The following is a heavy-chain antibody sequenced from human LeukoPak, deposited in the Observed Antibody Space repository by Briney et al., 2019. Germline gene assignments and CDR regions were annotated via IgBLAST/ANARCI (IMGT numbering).Heavy chain of an antibody. D-gene: IGHD3-22*01. CDR1: GGSFSGYY. Sequence: SETLSLTCAVYGGSFSGYYWSWIRQPPGKGLEWIGEINHSGSTNYNPSLKSRVTISVDTSKNQFSLKLSSVTAADTAVYYCARGNSYYDSSGYFPWESFQHWGQGTLVTVSS. V-gene: IGHV4-34*01. CDR3: ARGNSYYDSSGYFPWESFQH. J-gene: IGHJ1*01. CDR2: INHSGST.